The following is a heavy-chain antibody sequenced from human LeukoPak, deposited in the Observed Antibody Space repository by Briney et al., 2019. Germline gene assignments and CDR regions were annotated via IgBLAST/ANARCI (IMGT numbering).Heavy chain of an antibody. CDR2: INPSSGST. CDR3: ARDEYDGDY. J-gene: IGHJ4*02. Sequence: ASVTVSCKASGYTFTSYAMHWVRQAPGQGLEWMGIINPSSGSTTYAQKFQGRVTVTRDTSTSTVYMELSSLRSEDTAVYYCARDEYDGDYWGQGTLVTVSS. D-gene: IGHD3-3*01. V-gene: IGHV1-46*01. CDR1: GYTFTSYA.